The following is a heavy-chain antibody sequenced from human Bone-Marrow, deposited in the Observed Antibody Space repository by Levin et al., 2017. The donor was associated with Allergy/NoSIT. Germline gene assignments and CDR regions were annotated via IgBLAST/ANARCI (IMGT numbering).Heavy chain of an antibody. V-gene: IGHV3-30*18. Sequence: GESLKISCAASASRLTFISYGMHWVRQAPGKGLEWVAVISHDGEKIYYADSVRGRFTVSRDNSKNSMYLEMNSLRAEDTAVYYCAKDVWGDHSASYGLIGHPNYHYYGMDVWGQGTTVTVSS. D-gene: IGHD1-26*01. CDR2: ISHDGEKI. CDR1: ASRLTFISYG. J-gene: IGHJ6*02. CDR3: AKDVWGDHSASYGLIGHPNYHYYGMDV.